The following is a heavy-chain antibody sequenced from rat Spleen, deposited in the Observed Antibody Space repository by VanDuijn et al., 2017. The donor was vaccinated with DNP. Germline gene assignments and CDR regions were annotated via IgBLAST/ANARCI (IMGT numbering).Heavy chain of an antibody. V-gene: IGHV5-29*01. CDR2: ISYDGSST. CDR3: ATSESAGFVY. D-gene: IGHD3-7*01. J-gene: IGHJ3*01. Sequence: EVQLVESGGGLVQPGRSLKLSCAASGFTFSNYGMAWVRQAPTKGLEWVATISYDGSSTYYRDSVKGRFTISRDNGKSTLYLQMDSLRSEDTATYYCATSESAGFVYWGQGILVTVSS. CDR1: GFTFSNYG.